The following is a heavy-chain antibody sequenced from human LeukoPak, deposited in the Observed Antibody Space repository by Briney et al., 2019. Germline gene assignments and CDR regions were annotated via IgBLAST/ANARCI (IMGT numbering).Heavy chain of an antibody. Sequence: ASVKVSCKASGGTFSSYAISWVRQAPGQGLEWMGGIIPIFGTANYAQKFQGRVTITADESTSTAHMELSGLRSEDTAVYYCARESFTVTTFFDYWGQGTLVTVSS. CDR2: IIPIFGTA. D-gene: IGHD4-17*01. CDR1: GGTFSSYA. CDR3: ARESFTVTTFFDY. J-gene: IGHJ4*02. V-gene: IGHV1-69*13.